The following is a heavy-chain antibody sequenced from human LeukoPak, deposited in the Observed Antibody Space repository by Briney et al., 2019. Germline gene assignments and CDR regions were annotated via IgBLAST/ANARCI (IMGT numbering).Heavy chain of an antibody. CDR1: GFTFSRYS. CDR2: ISSSSSTI. Sequence: VQPGGSLRLSCAASGFTFSRYSMNWVRQAPGKGLEWVSYISSSSSTIYYADSVKGRFTISRDNAKNSLYLQMNSLRAEDTAVYYCARGWLQLRHPVPIDYWGQGTLVTVSS. CDR3: ARGWLQLRHPVPIDY. J-gene: IGHJ4*02. D-gene: IGHD5-24*01. V-gene: IGHV3-48*01.